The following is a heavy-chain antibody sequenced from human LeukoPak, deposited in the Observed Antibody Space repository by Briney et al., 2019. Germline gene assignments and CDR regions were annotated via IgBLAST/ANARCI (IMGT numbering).Heavy chain of an antibody. CDR3: AKPGTYYYDRSAYGRTYYFDY. Sequence: PGGSLRLSCAASGFTFSSYAMSWVRQAPGKGLEWVSGIGGSGGNIYYADSVEGRFTISRDNSKNTLNLQMNSLRAEDTAVYYCAKPGTYYYDRSAYGRTYYFDYWGQGTLVTVSS. D-gene: IGHD3-22*01. J-gene: IGHJ4*02. CDR1: GFTFSSYA. CDR2: IGGSGGNI. V-gene: IGHV3-23*01.